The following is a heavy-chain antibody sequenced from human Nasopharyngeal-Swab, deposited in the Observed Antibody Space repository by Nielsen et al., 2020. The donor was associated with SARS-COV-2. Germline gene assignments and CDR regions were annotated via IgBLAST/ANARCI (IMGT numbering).Heavy chain of an antibody. CDR1: GGSFSGYY. CDR3: ARGPTVSLYGDSRNDASGSGEE. CDR2: INHSGST. D-gene: IGHD4-17*01. Sequence: SETLSLTCAVYGGSFSGYYWSWIRQPPGKGLEWIGEINHSGSTNYNPSLKSRVTISVDTSRNQFSLKLSSVTAADTAVYYCARGPTVSLYGDSRNDASGSGEEGGQGTLVTVSS. V-gene: IGHV4-34*01. J-gene: IGHJ4*02.